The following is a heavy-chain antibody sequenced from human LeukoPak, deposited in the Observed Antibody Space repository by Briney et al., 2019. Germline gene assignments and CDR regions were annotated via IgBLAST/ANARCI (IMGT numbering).Heavy chain of an antibody. CDR2: INPNSGGT. Sequence: ASVKVSCKASGYTFTGYYVHWVRQAPGQGLEWMGWINPNSGGTNYAQKFQGRVTMTRDTSISTAYMELSRLRSDDTAVYYCAREFLLWFGESKYPSRMDVWGQGTTVTVSS. J-gene: IGHJ6*02. CDR3: AREFLLWFGESKYPSRMDV. V-gene: IGHV1-2*02. D-gene: IGHD3-10*01. CDR1: GYTFTGYY.